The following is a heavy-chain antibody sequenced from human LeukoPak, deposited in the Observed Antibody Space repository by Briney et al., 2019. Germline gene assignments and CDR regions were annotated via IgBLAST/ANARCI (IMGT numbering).Heavy chain of an antibody. CDR2: ISAYNGNT. Sequence: ASVKVSCKASGYTFTSYGISWVRQAPGQGLEWMGWISAYNGNTNYAQKLQGRVTMTTDTSTSTAYMELRSLGSDDTAVYYCARDSPSVYYYGSGSYDYYYGMDVWGQGTTVTVSS. CDR3: ARDSPSVYYYGSGSYDYYYGMDV. J-gene: IGHJ6*02. D-gene: IGHD3-10*01. V-gene: IGHV1-18*01. CDR1: GYTFTSYG.